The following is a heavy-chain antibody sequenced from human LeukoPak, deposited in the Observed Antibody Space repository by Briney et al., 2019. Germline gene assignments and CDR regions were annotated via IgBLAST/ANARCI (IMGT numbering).Heavy chain of an antibody. CDR1: GFTFSSYA. D-gene: IGHD1-26*01. V-gene: IGHV3-30-3*01. J-gene: IGHJ4*02. Sequence: GGSLRLSCAASGFTFSSYAMHWVRQAPGKGLEWVAVISYDGSNKYYADSVKGRFTISRDNSKNTLYLQMNSLRAEDTAVYYCARDLGWQLRIFDYWGQEPLVPVSS. CDR3: ARDLGWQLRIFDY. CDR2: ISYDGSNK.